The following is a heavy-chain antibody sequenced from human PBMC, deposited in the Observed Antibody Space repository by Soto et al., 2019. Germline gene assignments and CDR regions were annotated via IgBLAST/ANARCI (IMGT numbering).Heavy chain of an antibody. CDR3: ARGTKAEGNHYYGMVV. J-gene: IGHJ6*02. D-gene: IGHD2-2*01. CDR1: GGTFSSYA. CDR2: IIPIFGTA. Sequence: QVQLVQSGAEVKKPGSSVKVSCKASGGTFSSYAISWVRQAPGQGLEWMGGIIPIFGTANYAQKFQGRVTMTXXDXTXXGYMELSSLRSEDTAVYYCARGTKAEGNHYYGMVVWGQGTTVTVS. V-gene: IGHV1-69*05.